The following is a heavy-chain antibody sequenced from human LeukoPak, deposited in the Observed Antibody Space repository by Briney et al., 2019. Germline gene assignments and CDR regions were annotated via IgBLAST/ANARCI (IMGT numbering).Heavy chain of an antibody. Sequence: GGSLRLSCAASGFTYRSYEMNWLRQAPGQALEWVASITSVSRYIYYGASVKGRFTISRDNAKSSLFLQMDSLRDEDTAVYYCARDPYSGTYGHLYYYYMDVWGKGTTVTVSS. CDR3: ARDPYSGTYGHLYYYYMDV. CDR1: GFTYRSYE. D-gene: IGHD1-26*01. V-gene: IGHV3-21*01. CDR2: ITSVSRYI. J-gene: IGHJ6*03.